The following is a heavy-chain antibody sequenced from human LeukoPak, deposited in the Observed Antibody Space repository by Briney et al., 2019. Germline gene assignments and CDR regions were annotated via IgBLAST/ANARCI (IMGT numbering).Heavy chain of an antibody. Sequence: GGSLRLSCAASGFTFSSYAMSWVRQPPGKGLEWVSTISGSGGSTYYADSVKGRFTISRDNSKNTLYLQMNSLRAEDTAVYYCASHMGAPAYYFDYWGQGTLVTVSS. CDR3: ASHMGAPAYYFDY. CDR2: ISGSGGST. CDR1: GFTFSSYA. V-gene: IGHV3-23*01. J-gene: IGHJ4*02. D-gene: IGHD1-26*01.